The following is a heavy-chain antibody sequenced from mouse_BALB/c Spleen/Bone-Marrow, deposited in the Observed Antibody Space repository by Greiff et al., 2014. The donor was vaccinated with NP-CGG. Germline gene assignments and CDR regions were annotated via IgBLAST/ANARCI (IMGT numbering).Heavy chain of an antibody. CDR3: ARRDGNYAWFAY. CDR1: GYAFTNYL. CDR2: INPGSGGT. Sequence: VQLVESGAELVRPGTSVKVSCKASGYAFTNYLIEWVKQRPGQGLEWIGVINPGSGGTNYNEKFKGKATLTADKSPSTAYMQLSSLTSDDSAVYFCARRDGNYAWFAYWGQGTLVTVSA. J-gene: IGHJ3*01. V-gene: IGHV1-54*03. D-gene: IGHD2-1*01.